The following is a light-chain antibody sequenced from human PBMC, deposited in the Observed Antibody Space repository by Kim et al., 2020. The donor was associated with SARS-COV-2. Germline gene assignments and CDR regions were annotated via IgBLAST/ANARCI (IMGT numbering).Light chain of an antibody. CDR3: QKYNSAPQT. CDR1: QGISTY. Sequence: DIQMTQSPSSLSASVGDRVTITCRASQGISTYLAWYQQKPGKVPKLLIYAASTLQSGVPSRFSGSGSGTDFTLTISSLQPEDVATYSCQKYNSAPQTFGQGTKVDIK. J-gene: IGKJ1*01. CDR2: AAS. V-gene: IGKV1-27*01.